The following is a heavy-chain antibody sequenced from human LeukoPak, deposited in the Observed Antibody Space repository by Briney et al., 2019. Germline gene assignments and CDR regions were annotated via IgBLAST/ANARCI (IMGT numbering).Heavy chain of an antibody. CDR3: ARHADSGFGELAFNY. CDR1: GGSISSSNYY. CDR2: IYYGRST. V-gene: IGHV4-39*01. D-gene: IGHD3-10*01. Sequence: SETLSLTCSVSGGSISSSNYYWGWIRQPPGKGLEWIGSIYYGRSTYYNPSLTSRVTISVGTSKNQFSLKLSSVTAADTAVYYCARHADSGFGELAFNYWGQGTLVTVSS. J-gene: IGHJ4*02.